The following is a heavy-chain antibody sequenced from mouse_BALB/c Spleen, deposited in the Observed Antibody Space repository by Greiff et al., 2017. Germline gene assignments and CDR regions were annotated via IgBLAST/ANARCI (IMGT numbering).Heavy chain of an antibody. V-gene: IGHV1-15*01. CDR1: GYTFTDYE. J-gene: IGHJ2*01. D-gene: IGHD2-12*01. Sequence: QVQLQQSGAELVRPGASVTLSCKASGYTFTDYEMHWVKQTPVHGLEWIGAIDPETGGTAYNQKFKGKATLTADKSSSTAYMELRSLTSEDSAVYYCTRGAYYIRDYWGQGTTLTVSS. CDR2: IDPETGGT. CDR3: TRGAYYIRDY.